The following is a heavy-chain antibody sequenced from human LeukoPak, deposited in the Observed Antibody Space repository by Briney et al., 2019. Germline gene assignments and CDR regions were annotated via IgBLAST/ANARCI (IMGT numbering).Heavy chain of an antibody. Sequence: SETLSLPCTVSGGSLSSYYWSWIRQPPGKGLEWIGYIYYSGSTNYNPSLKSRATISVDTSKNQFSLKLSSVTAADTAVYYCARGLPKYYYDRSRGSERLDYWGQGTLVTVSS. CDR1: GGSLSSYY. V-gene: IGHV4-59*12. CDR3: ARGLPKYYYDRSRGSERLDY. D-gene: IGHD3-22*01. CDR2: IYYSGST. J-gene: IGHJ4*02.